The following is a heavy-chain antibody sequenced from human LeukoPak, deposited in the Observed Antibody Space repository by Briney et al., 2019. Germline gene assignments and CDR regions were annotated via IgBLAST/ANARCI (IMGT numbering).Heavy chain of an antibody. V-gene: IGHV3-53*04. CDR1: GFTVSSNY. CDR3: ARDSGGSYDY. Sequence: PGGSLRLSCAASGFTVSSNYMSWVRQAPGKGLEWVSVIYSGGSTYYADSVKGRFTISRHNSKNTLYLQMNSLRAEDTAVYYRARDSGGSYDYWGQGTLVTVSS. CDR2: IYSGGST. D-gene: IGHD1-26*01. J-gene: IGHJ4*02.